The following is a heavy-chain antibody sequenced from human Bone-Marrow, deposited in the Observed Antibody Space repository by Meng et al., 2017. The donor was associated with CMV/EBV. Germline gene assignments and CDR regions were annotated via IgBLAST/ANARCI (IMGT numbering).Heavy chain of an antibody. D-gene: IGHD3-3*01. V-gene: IGHV1-18*01. J-gene: IGHJ6*02. CDR2: ISAYNGNT. Sequence: ASVKVSCKASGYTFTSYGISWVRQAPGQGLEWMGWISAYNGNTNYAQKLQGRVTITADKSTSTAYMELSSPRSEDTAVYYCARLKRITIFGVVTHYYYYGMDVWGQGTTVTVSS. CDR3: ARLKRITIFGVVTHYYYYGMDV. CDR1: GYTFTSYG.